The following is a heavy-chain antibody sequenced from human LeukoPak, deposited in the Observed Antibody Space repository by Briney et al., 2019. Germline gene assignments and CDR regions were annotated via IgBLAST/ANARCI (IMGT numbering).Heavy chain of an antibody. CDR3: ARRSDYGDAGFDY. V-gene: IGHV4-59*08. CDR2: IYYSGST. Sequence: SETLSLTCTVSGGSISSYYWSWIRQPPGKGLEWIGYIYYSGSTNYNPSLKSRVTISVDTSKNQFSLKLSSVTAAGTAVYYCARRSDYGDAGFDYWGQGSLVTVSS. CDR1: GGSISSYY. D-gene: IGHD4-17*01. J-gene: IGHJ4*02.